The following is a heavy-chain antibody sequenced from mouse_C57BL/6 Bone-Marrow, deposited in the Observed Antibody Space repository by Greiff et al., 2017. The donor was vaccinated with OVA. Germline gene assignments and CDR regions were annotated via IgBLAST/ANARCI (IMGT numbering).Heavy chain of an antibody. V-gene: IGHV1-53*01. D-gene: IGHD3-2*02. J-gene: IGHJ4*01. CDR2: INPSNGGT. Sequence: QVQLQQPGTELVKPGASVKLSCKASGYTFTSYWMHWVKQRPGQGLEWIGNINPSNGGTNYNEKFKGKATLTADKSSSTAYMQLSSLTSEDSAVYFCASSTAQATENYAMDYWGQGTSVTVSS. CDR1: GYTFTSYW. CDR3: ASSTAQATENYAMDY.